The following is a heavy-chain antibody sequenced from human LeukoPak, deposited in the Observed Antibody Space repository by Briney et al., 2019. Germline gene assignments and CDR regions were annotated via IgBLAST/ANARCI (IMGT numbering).Heavy chain of an antibody. CDR2: IYYSGST. J-gene: IGHJ4*02. Sequence: SETLSLTCIVSGGSINTYYWGWIRQPPGKGLEWVGYIYYSGSTNYNPSLKSRVTISVDTSKNQFSLKLSSVTAADTAVYYRARVTDFWSGYTLDYWGQGTLVTVSS. CDR3: ARVTDFWSGYTLDY. D-gene: IGHD3-3*01. CDR1: GGSINTYY. V-gene: IGHV4-59*01.